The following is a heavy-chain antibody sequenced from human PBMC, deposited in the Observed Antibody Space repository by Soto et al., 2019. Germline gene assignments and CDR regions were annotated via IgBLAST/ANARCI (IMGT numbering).Heavy chain of an antibody. V-gene: IGHV3-23*01. CDR3: APHVSCSGGSCQYDAFAI. CDR2: ITADGGT. J-gene: IGHJ3*02. CDR1: GFTFSSYA. Sequence: GGSLRLSCAASGFTFSSYAMSWVRQAPGKGLEWVSAITADGGTYYADSVKGRFAMSRDTSENTLYLQMNSLGAEDTAAYYCAPHVSCSGGSCQYDAFAIRGQGTMVTVSS. D-gene: IGHD2-15*01.